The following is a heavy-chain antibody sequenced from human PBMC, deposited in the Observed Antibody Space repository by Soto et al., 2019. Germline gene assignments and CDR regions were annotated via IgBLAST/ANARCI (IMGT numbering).Heavy chain of an antibody. D-gene: IGHD2-2*01. CDR3: AREKDIVVVPAAADAFDI. CDR2: INPNSGGT. J-gene: IGHJ3*02. V-gene: IGHV1-2*02. CDR1: GYTFTGYY. Sequence: QVPLVQSGAEVKKPGASVKVSCKASGYTFTGYYMHWVRQAPGQGLEWMGWINPNSGGTNYAQKFQGRVTMTRDTSISTAYMELSRLRSDDTAVYYCAREKDIVVVPAAADAFDIWGQGTMVTVSS.